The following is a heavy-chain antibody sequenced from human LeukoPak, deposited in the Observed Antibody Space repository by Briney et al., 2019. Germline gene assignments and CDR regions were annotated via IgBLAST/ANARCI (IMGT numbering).Heavy chain of an antibody. J-gene: IGHJ4*02. Sequence: GRSLRLSCAASGFTFSSYAMHWVRQAPGKGLEWVAVISYDGSNKYYADSVKGRFTISRDNSKNTPYLQMNSLRAEDTAVYYCAGDFEMATQHDPPPSYYFDYWGQGTLVTVSS. CDR1: GFTFSSYA. CDR3: AGDFEMATQHDPPPSYYFDY. D-gene: IGHD5-24*01. CDR2: ISYDGSNK. V-gene: IGHV3-30*16.